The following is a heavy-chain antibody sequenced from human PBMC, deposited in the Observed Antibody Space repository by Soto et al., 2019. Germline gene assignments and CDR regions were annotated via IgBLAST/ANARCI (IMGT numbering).Heavy chain of an antibody. CDR1: GFIFKSYA. J-gene: IGHJ4*02. D-gene: IGHD3-16*02. Sequence: GGSLRLSCATSGFIFKSYAMSWVRQAPGKGLEWVSGINAGGSSSYYADSVKGRFTISRDNSKDTLSLQMNSLRAEDTAIYYCAKERRALTRRYYFDSWGQGTLVTVSS. V-gene: IGHV3-23*01. CDR2: INAGGSSS. CDR3: AKERRALTRRYYFDS.